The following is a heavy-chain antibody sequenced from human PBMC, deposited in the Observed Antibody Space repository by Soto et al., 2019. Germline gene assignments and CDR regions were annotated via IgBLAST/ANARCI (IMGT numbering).Heavy chain of an antibody. CDR1: GGTFSSYA. D-gene: IGHD3-3*01. CDR2: IIPMPGTA. CDR3: AREASGAYDFWSGSYYYYMDV. Sequence: ASVKVSCKASGGTFSSYAISWVRQAPGQGLEWMGRIIPMPGTANYAQKFQGRVTITADKSTSTAYMELSSLRSEDTAVYYCAREASGAYDFWSGSYYYYMDVWGKGTTVTVSS. J-gene: IGHJ6*03. V-gene: IGHV1-69*04.